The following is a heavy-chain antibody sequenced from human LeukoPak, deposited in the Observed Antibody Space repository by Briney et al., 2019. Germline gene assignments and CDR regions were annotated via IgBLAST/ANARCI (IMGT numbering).Heavy chain of an antibody. Sequence: SETLSLTCAVYGEFFSGHYWTWIRQPPERGLEWIGEINHSGSTTSNPSLNNRVTISVDTSKNQFSLKLTSVTAADTAVYYCARPRYDSGSLDYWGQGTLVTVSS. V-gene: IGHV4-34*01. CDR3: ARPRYDSGSLDY. CDR1: GEFFSGHY. J-gene: IGHJ4*02. D-gene: IGHD3-10*01. CDR2: INHSGST.